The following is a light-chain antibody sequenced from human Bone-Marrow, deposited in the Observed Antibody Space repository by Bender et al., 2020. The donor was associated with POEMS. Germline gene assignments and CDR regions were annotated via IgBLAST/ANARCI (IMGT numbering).Light chain of an antibody. V-gene: IGLV1-47*01. Sequence: QSTLTQPPSASGTPGQRVTISCSGSSSNFGSNYVCWYQQLPGTAPKLLIYRNNQRPSGVPDRFSGPKSGTSASLAISGLRSEDEADYYCAAWDDSLRGYVFGTGTKVTVL. CDR3: AAWDDSLRGYV. J-gene: IGLJ1*01. CDR2: RNN. CDR1: SSNFGSNY.